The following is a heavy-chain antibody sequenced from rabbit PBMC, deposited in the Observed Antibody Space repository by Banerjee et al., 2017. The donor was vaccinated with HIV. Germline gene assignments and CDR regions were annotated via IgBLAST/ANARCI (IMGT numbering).Heavy chain of an antibody. V-gene: IGHV1S45*01. D-gene: IGHD2-1*01. Sequence: QEQLVESGGGLVQPEGSLTLTCKASGFDFSSNAMCWVRQAPGKGLEWIGCIYPVSSGSTYYASWAKGRFTISKTSSTTVTLQMTSLTAADTATYFCARRTAVYGDYKLWGQGTLVTVS. CDR3: ARRTAVYGDYKL. J-gene: IGHJ6*01. CDR1: GFDFSSNA. CDR2: IYPVSSGST.